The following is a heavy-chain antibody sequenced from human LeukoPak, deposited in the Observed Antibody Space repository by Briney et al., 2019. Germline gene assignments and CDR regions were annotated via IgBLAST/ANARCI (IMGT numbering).Heavy chain of an antibody. CDR1: GYTFTSYY. CDR3: ARSTTPMAVAGPDFDY. CDR2: INPSGGST. D-gene: IGHD6-19*01. J-gene: IGHJ4*02. Sequence: GASVKVSRKASGYTFTSYYMHWVRQAPGQGLEWMGIINPSGGSTSYAQKFQGRVTMTRDTSTSTVYMELSSLRSEDTAVYYCARSTTPMAVAGPDFDYWGQGTLVTVSS. V-gene: IGHV1-46*01.